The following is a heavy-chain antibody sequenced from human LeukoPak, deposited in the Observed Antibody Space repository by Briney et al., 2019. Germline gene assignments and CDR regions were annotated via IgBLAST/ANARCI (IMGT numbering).Heavy chain of an antibody. CDR1: GFTFSSYA. D-gene: IGHD3-22*01. Sequence: GGSLRLSCAASGFTFSSYAMSWVRQAPGKGLEWVSAISGSGGSTYYADSVKGRFTISRDNSKNTLYLQMNSLRAEDTAVYYCAKDPTLDYYDSSGYYWYDAFDIWGQGTMVTVSS. CDR3: AKDPTLDYYDSSGYYWYDAFDI. V-gene: IGHV3-23*01. CDR2: ISGSGGST. J-gene: IGHJ3*02.